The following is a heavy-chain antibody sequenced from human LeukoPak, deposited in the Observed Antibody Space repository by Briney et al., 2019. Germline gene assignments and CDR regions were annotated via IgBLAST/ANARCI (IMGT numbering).Heavy chain of an antibody. V-gene: IGHV4-4*07. J-gene: IGHJ6*03. Sequence: SETLSLTCTVSGGSISSYYWSWIRQPAGKGLEWIGRIYTSGSTNYNPSLKSRVTMSVDTSKNQFSLKLSSVTAADTAVYYCARQSEDFVDRDYYYYMDVWGKGTTVTISS. CDR2: IYTSGST. D-gene: IGHD2-15*01. CDR3: ARQSEDFVDRDYYYYMDV. CDR1: GGSISSYY.